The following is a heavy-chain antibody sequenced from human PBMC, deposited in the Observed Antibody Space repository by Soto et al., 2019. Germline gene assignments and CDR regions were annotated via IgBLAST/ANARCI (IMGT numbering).Heavy chain of an antibody. J-gene: IGHJ4*02. Sequence: PVGSLRLSCVGSGFTFSTYWMNWVRQAPGKGLEWVANINPDGNVGTYVDSVRGRFTTSRDNAKNSLYLQMSSLRADDTAVYFCAGWGGHDYNYWGQGIMVTVSS. CDR3: AGWGGHDYNY. V-gene: IGHV3-7*03. CDR2: INPDGNVG. CDR1: GFTFSTYW. D-gene: IGHD4-4*01.